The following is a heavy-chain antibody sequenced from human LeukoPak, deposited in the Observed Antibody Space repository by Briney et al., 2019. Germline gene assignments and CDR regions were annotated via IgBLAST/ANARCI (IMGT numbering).Heavy chain of an antibody. Sequence: GGSLRLSCAASGFTFSDYTMNWVRQAPGKGLEWVSSIGSSGAYIYYVDSVKGRFTISRDNAKNSLYLQMNGLRGDDTAVYYCARGGRRFWGQGTLVTVSS. V-gene: IGHV3-21*06. D-gene: IGHD3-16*01. CDR3: ARGGRRF. CDR1: GFTFSDYT. J-gene: IGHJ4*02. CDR2: IGSSGAYI.